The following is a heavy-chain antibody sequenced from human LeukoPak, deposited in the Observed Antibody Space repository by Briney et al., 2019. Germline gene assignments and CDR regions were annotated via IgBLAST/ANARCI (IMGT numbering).Heavy chain of an antibody. J-gene: IGHJ4*02. CDR1: GFTFSSFG. CDR2: ISYDGRNE. V-gene: IGHV3-30*18. D-gene: IGHD4-11*01. CDR3: AKDRHTVTTFDY. Sequence: PGRSLRLSCAASGFTFSSFGMYWVRQAPGKGLEWVAVISYDGRNEYYADSVKGRFTISRDNSKNTVYLQMNSLRPEDTAVYYCAKDRHTVTTFDYWGQGTLVTVSS.